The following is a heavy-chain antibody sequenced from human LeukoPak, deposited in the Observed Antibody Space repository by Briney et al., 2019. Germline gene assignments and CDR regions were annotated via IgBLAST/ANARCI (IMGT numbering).Heavy chain of an antibody. Sequence: ASVKVSCKASGYTFTSYGISWVRQAPGQGLEWMGWISAYNGNTNYAQKLQGRVTMTTDTSTSTAYMELRSLRSDDTAVYYRARAVLYYYYMDVWGKGTTVTISS. J-gene: IGHJ6*03. D-gene: IGHD4/OR15-4a*01. V-gene: IGHV1-18*01. CDR3: ARAVLYYYYMDV. CDR1: GYTFTSYG. CDR2: ISAYNGNT.